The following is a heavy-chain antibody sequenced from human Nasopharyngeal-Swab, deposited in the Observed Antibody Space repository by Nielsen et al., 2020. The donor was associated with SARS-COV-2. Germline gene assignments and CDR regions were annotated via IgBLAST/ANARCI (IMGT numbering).Heavy chain of an antibody. Sequence: GESLKISCKGSGYSFTSYWIGWVRQMPGKGLEWMGIIYPGDSDTRYSPSFQGQVTISADKSISTAYPQWSSLKASDTAMYYCARRGYDYVWGSYHPESWFDPWGQGTLVTVSS. CDR2: IYPGDSDT. J-gene: IGHJ5*02. CDR1: GYSFTSYW. V-gene: IGHV5-51*01. CDR3: ARRGYDYVWGSYHPESWFDP. D-gene: IGHD3-16*02.